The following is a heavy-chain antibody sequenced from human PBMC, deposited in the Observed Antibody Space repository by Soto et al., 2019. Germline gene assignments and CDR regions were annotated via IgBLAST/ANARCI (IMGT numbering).Heavy chain of an antibody. D-gene: IGHD4-17*01. CDR1: GGTFSSYT. CDR3: ARGYGDTGGNYYGMDV. J-gene: IGHJ6*02. Sequence: QVQLVQSGAEVKKPGSSVKVSCKASGGTFSSYTISWVRQAPGQGLEWMGRIIPILGIANYAQKFQGRVTITADKSTSTAYRELSSLRSEDTAVYYCARGYGDTGGNYYGMDVWGQGTTVTVSS. CDR2: IIPILGIA. V-gene: IGHV1-69*02.